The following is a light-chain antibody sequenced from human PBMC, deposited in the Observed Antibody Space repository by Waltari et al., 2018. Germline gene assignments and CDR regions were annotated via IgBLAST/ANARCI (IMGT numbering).Light chain of an antibody. CDR3: AAWDVSLNGLV. Sequence: QSVLTQPPSASGTPGQRITISCSGGSSNIGSNTVSCYQQLPGTAPKLLIYTPNQRPSGVPDRFSGSKSGTSASLAISGLQSEDERNYYCAAWDVSLNGLVFGGGTKLTVL. CDR2: TPN. J-gene: IGLJ3*02. CDR1: SSNIGSNT. V-gene: IGLV1-44*01.